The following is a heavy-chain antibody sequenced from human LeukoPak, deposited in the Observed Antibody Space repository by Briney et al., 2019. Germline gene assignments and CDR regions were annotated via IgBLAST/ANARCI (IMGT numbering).Heavy chain of an antibody. CDR2: IYYSGST. D-gene: IGHD3-10*01. Sequence: SETLSLTCTVSGGSVISGTYYWSWIRQPPGKGLEWIGYIYYSGSTNYNPSPKSRVTISVDTSKNQFSLKLSSVTAADTAVYYCAKDGVWFGELFHRGWFDPWGQGTLVTVSS. CDR1: GGSVISGTYY. V-gene: IGHV4-61*01. CDR3: AKDGVWFGELFHRGWFDP. J-gene: IGHJ5*02.